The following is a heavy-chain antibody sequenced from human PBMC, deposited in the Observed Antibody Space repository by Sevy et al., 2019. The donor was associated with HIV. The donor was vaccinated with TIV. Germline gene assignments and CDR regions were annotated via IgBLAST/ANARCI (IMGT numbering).Heavy chain of an antibody. Sequence: GGSLRLSCAASGFTFSNAWMSWVRQAPGKGLEWVGRIKSKTDGGTTDYAAPVKGRFTISREDSKNTLYLQMNSLKTEDTAVYYCTTRYYYGSGSADYFDYWGQGTLVIVSS. CDR2: IKSKTDGGTT. D-gene: IGHD3-10*01. CDR1: GFTFSNAW. CDR3: TTRYYYGSGSADYFDY. J-gene: IGHJ4*02. V-gene: IGHV3-15*01.